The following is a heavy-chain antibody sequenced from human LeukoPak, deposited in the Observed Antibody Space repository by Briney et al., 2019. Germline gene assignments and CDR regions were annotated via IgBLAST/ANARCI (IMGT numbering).Heavy chain of an antibody. D-gene: IGHD3-10*01. Sequence: GSLRLSCAASGFTFSSYAMSWIRQPAGKGLEWIGRIYTSGSTNYNPSLKSRVTISVDTSKNQFSLKLSSVTAADTAVYYCARGRRITMVRGVIEGWFDPWGQGTLVTVSS. V-gene: IGHV4-4*07. J-gene: IGHJ5*02. CDR3: ARGRRITMVRGVIEGWFDP. CDR1: GFTFSSYA. CDR2: IYTSGST.